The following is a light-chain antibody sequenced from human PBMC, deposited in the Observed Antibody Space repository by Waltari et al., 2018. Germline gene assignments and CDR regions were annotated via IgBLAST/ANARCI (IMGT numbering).Light chain of an antibody. CDR3: LLHFGGDQLV. J-gene: IGLJ3*02. Sequence: QTVVTQEPSLTVSPGGTVTLTCTSSTGTVASGHYPSWFQQMPGQAPRALIFSSTIKYSWTPARFSGSLLGGKAALTLSSVQPEDEADYYCLLHFGGDQLVFGGGTRLTVL. V-gene: IGLV7-43*01. CDR2: SST. CDR1: TGTVASGHY.